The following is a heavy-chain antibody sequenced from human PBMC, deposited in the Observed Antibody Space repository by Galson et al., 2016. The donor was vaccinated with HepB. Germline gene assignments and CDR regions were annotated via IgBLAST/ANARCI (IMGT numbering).Heavy chain of an antibody. CDR3: ARDVGGWGSY. CDR1: GFSFSSFW. J-gene: IGHJ4*02. V-gene: IGHV3-74*01. D-gene: IGHD3-10*01. Sequence: SQRLSCAASGFSFSSFWMHWVRQVPGKGLVWVARTNEYGSITDYADSVKGRFTISRDNSKNTLYLQMSSLRAEDTAVYFCARDVGGWGSYWGQGTLVTVSS. CDR2: TNEYGSIT.